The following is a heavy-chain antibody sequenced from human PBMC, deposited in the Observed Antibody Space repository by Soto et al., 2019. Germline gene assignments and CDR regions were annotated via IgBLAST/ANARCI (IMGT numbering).Heavy chain of an antibody. D-gene: IGHD5-12*01. CDR2: IYHSGST. Sequence: QVQLQESGPGLVKPSGTLSLTCAVSSGSISSSNWWSWVRQPPGKGLEWIGEIYHSGSTNYNPSPKSRVTISVYKSKNQFSLKLCSVTAADTGVYYCARDRQYSGYDCKRYRYFDLWGRGTLVTVSS. V-gene: IGHV4-4*02. J-gene: IGHJ2*01. CDR1: SGSISSSNW. CDR3: ARDRQYSGYDCKRYRYFDL.